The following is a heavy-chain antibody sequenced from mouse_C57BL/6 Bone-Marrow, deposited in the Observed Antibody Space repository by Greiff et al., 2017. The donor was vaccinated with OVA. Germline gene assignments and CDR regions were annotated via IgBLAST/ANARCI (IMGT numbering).Heavy chain of an antibody. CDR1: GYTFTSYW. Sequence: QVQLQQPGAELVMPGASVKLSCKASGYTFTSYWMHWVKQRPGQGLEWIGEIDPSDSYTNYNQKFKGKSTLTVDKSSSTAYMQHSSLTSEDSAVYSGARYYDYDGGYFDVWGTGTTVTVSS. V-gene: IGHV1-69*01. J-gene: IGHJ1*03. CDR2: IDPSDSYT. CDR3: ARYYDYDGGYFDV. D-gene: IGHD2-4*01.